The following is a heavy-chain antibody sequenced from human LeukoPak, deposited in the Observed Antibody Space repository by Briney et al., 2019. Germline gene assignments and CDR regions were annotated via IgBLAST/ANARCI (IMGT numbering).Heavy chain of an antibody. D-gene: IGHD1-26*01. CDR1: GGSISSSSYY. CDR2: IYYSGST. J-gene: IGHJ2*01. Sequence: SETLSLTCTVSGGSISSSSYYWGWIRQPPGKGLEWIGSIYYSGSTYYNPSLKSRVTISVDTSKNQFSLKLSSVTAADTAVYYCARIPGSHWELLGSWYFDLWGRGTLVTVSS. V-gene: IGHV4-39*07. CDR3: ARIPGSHWELLGSWYFDL.